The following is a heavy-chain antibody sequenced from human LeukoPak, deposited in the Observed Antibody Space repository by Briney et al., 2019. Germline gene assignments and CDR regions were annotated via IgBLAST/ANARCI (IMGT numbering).Heavy chain of an antibody. CDR2: ISSSGSTI. J-gene: IGHJ4*02. D-gene: IGHD3-10*01. V-gene: IGHV3-48*03. CDR1: GFTFSSYE. Sequence: PRGSLRLSCAASGFTFSSYEMNWVRQAPGKGLEWVSYISSSGSTIYYADSVKGRFTISRDNAKNSLYLQMNSLRAEDTAVYYCATYGSGSFFDYWGQGTLVTVSS. CDR3: ATYGSGSFFDY.